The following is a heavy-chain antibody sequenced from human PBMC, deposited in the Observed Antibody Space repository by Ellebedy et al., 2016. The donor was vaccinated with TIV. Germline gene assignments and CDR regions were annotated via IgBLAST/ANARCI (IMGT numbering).Heavy chain of an antibody. V-gene: IGHV3-74*01. D-gene: IGHD3-10*01. J-gene: IGHJ6*02. CDR3: ARGMVRGVLDF. CDR1: GFTFSGHW. CDR2: FNSVGTKI. Sequence: PGGSLRLSCAASGFTFSGHWMHWVCQDPGQGLMLVSRFNSVGTKITYAGSVEGRFSISRDNAKNTLYLQMNSLRGEDTAVYYCARGMVRGVLDFWGQGTTVIVSS.